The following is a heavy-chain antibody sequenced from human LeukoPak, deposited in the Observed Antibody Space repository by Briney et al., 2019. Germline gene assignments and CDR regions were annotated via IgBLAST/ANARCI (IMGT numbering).Heavy chain of an antibody. CDR2: IYYSGST. J-gene: IGHJ4*02. CDR3: ARHLDRILFDY. CDR1: GGSISSSSYY. D-gene: IGHD1-14*01. V-gene: IGHV4-39*01. Sequence: PSETLSLTCTVSGGSISSSSYYWGWIRQPPGKGLEWIGSIYYSGSTYYNPSLKSRVTISVDTSKNQFSLKLSSVTAADTAVYYCARHLDRILFDYWGQGTLVTVSS.